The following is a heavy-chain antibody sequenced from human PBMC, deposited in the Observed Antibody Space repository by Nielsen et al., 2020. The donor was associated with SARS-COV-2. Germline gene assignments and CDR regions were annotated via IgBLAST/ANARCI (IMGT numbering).Heavy chain of an antibody. Sequence: GGSLRLSCSASGFTFSSYAMHWVRQAPGKGLEYVSAISSNGGSTYYADSVKGRFTISRDNAKNTLYLQMNSLRAEDTAVYYCARDGIVELDYWGQGTLVTVSS. CDR1: GFTFSSYA. CDR2: ISSNGGST. D-gene: IGHD2-21*01. J-gene: IGHJ4*02. V-gene: IGHV3-64*04. CDR3: ARDGIVELDY.